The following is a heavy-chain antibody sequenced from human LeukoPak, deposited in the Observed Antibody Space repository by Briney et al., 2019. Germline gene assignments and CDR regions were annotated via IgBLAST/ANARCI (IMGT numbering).Heavy chain of an antibody. D-gene: IGHD3-10*01. Sequence: GGSLRLSCAASGFTFSSYAMSWVRQAPGKGLEWVSAISGSGGSTYYADSVKGRFTISRDNSKYTLYLQMNSLRAEDTAVYYCAKDLGYYYGSGSWDYWGQGTLVTVSS. CDR2: ISGSGGST. V-gene: IGHV3-23*01. J-gene: IGHJ4*02. CDR1: GFTFSSYA. CDR3: AKDLGYYYGSGSWDY.